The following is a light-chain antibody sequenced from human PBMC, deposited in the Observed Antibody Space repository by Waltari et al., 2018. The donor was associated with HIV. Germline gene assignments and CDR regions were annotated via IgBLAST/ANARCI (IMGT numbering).Light chain of an antibody. CDR1: ALPKQY. V-gene: IGLV3-25*03. J-gene: IGLJ2*01. Sequence: SYELTQPPSVSVSPGQTARITCSGDALPKQYASWYQQKPGLAPVLVIYKDSERPSGIPERFSGSSSGTTVTLTISGVQAEDEADYYCQSADSSGTYVVFGGGTKLTVL. CDR3: QSADSSGTYVV. CDR2: KDS.